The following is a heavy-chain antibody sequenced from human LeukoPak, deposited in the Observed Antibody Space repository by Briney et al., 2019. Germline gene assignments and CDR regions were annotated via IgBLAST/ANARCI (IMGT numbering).Heavy chain of an antibody. D-gene: IGHD6-13*01. V-gene: IGHV3-20*04. J-gene: IGHJ4*02. CDR3: AKEMTKYSSTCFDY. Sequence: GGSLRLSCAASGFTFDDFGMAWVRQVPGKGLEWVSGIHGNGVTTGYVASVKGRFTISRDNSKNILYLQMNSLRPDDTAVYYCAKEMTKYSSTCFDYWGQGTLVTVSS. CDR2: IHGNGVTT. CDR1: GFTFDDFG.